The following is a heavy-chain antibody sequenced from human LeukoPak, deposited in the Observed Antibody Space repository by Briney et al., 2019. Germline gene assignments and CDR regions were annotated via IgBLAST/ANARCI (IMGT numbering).Heavy chain of an antibody. CDR1: GFTFSSYA. D-gene: IGHD4-17*01. J-gene: IGHJ3*02. Sequence: GSLRLSCAASGFTFSSYAMSWVRQPPGKGLEWIGNIFYSGSTYYNPSLKSRVTISVDTSKNQFSLKLSSVTAADTAVYYCARGRAYYGDKPDAFDIWGQGTMVTVSS. CDR2: IFYSGST. CDR3: ARGRAYYGDKPDAFDI. V-gene: IGHV4-34*01.